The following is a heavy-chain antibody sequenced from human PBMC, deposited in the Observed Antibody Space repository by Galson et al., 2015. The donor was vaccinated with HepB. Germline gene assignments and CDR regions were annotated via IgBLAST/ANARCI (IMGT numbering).Heavy chain of an antibody. CDR1: GFTFSDYY. CDR2: ISSSSSYT. Sequence: LRLSCAASGFTFSDYYMSWIRQAPGKGLEWVSYISSSSSYTNYADSVKGRFTISRDNAKNSLYLQMNSLRAEDTAVYYCASVWGSYRGVEKNYWGQGTLVTVSS. J-gene: IGHJ4*02. D-gene: IGHD3-16*02. CDR3: ASVWGSYRGVEKNY. V-gene: IGHV3-11*06.